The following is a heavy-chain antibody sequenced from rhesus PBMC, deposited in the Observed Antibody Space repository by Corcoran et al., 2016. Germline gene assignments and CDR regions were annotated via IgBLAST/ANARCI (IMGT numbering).Heavy chain of an antibody. V-gene: IGHV1-200*01. CDR1: GYTFTSYS. Sequence: QVQLVQSGAEVKKPGASVKLSCKASGYTFTSYSINWGRQAPGQGLEWMGWSNPSNGHTGYAQKFQGRVTMTRDTSTSTAYMELSSLRSEDTAVYYCARGRSYGLDSWGQGVVVTVSS. CDR2: SNPSNGHT. J-gene: IGHJ6*01. CDR3: ARGRSYGLDS.